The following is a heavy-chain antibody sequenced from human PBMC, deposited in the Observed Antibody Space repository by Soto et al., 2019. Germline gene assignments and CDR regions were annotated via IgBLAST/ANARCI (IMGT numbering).Heavy chain of an antibody. Sequence: SETLSLTCTVSAGSISNYFCNWIRQPAGKGLEWIGRIDNSGSTNYNPSLKSRVTMSSDTSRNQFSLKLNSVTAADTAVYYCARGGQDFWSGPFDYWGQGALVTVSS. V-gene: IGHV4-4*07. CDR3: ARGGQDFWSGPFDY. CDR2: IDNSGST. J-gene: IGHJ4*02. D-gene: IGHD3-3*01. CDR1: AGSISNYF.